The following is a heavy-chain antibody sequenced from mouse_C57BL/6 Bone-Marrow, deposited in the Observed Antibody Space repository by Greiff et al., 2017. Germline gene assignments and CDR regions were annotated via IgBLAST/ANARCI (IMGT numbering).Heavy chain of an antibody. J-gene: IGHJ2*01. CDR3: ARGRPYYFDY. Sequence: QVHVKQPGAELVMPGASVKLSCKASGYTFTSYWMHWVKQRPGQGLEWIGEIDPSDSYTNYNQKFKGKSTLTVDKSSSTAYMQLSSLTSEDSAVYYCARGRPYYFDYWGQGTTLTVSS. CDR1: GYTFTSYW. CDR2: IDPSDSYT. V-gene: IGHV1-69*01.